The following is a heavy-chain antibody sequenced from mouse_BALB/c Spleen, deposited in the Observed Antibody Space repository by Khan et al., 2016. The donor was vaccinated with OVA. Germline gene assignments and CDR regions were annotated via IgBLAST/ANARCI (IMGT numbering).Heavy chain of an antibody. CDR1: GFNFSSYG. CDR2: ISGGGTYT. Sequence: EVMLVESGGGLVKPGGSLKLSCVVSGFNFSSYGMSWVRQTPEKRLEWVATISGGGTYTFSSDSAKGRFPISRDNAKNNLYLQMSSLRVEDTALYYCARGRTTMIMTGFAYWGQGTLVTVSA. V-gene: IGHV5-9-2*01. J-gene: IGHJ3*01. CDR3: ARGRTTMIMTGFAY. D-gene: IGHD2-4*01.